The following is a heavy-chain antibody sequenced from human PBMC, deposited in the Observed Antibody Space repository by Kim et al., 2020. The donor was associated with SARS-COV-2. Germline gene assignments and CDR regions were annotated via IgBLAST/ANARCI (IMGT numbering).Heavy chain of an antibody. CDR2: IYHSGST. Sequence: SETLSLTCAVSGGSISSGGYSWSWIRQPPGKGLEWIGYIYHSGSTYYNPSLKSRVTISVDRSKNQFSLKLSSVTAADTAVYYCARDRDSSSWGWFDPWGQGTLVTVSS. CDR1: GGSISSGGYS. V-gene: IGHV4-30-2*01. CDR3: ARDRDSSSWGWFDP. D-gene: IGHD6-13*01. J-gene: IGHJ5*02.